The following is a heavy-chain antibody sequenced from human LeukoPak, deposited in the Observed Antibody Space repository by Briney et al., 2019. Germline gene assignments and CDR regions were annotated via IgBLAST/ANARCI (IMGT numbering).Heavy chain of an antibody. CDR2: ISYDGSNK. CDR3: ARRDLYSSSWYAFDY. V-gene: IGHV3-30*04. CDR1: GFTFSSYA. J-gene: IGHJ4*02. D-gene: IGHD6-13*01. Sequence: PGRSLRLSCAASGFTFSSYAMHWVRQAPGKGLEWVAVISYDGSNKYYADSVKGRFTISRDNSKNTLYLQMNSLRTEDTAVHYCARRDLYSSSWYAFDYWGQGTLVTVSS.